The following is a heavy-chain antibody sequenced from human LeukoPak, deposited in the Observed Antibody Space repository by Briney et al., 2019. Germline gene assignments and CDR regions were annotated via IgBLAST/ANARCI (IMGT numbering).Heavy chain of an antibody. CDR2: INSGSSYM. Sequence: GGSLRLSCAASGFTVSSTYMSWVRQAPGKGLEWVSSINSGSSYMTYADSVRGRFTISRDNAKNSVYMQMNSLRVEGTAVYYCAGGIDYWGRGTLVTVSS. CDR1: GFTVSSTY. V-gene: IGHV3-21*06. J-gene: IGHJ4*02. CDR3: AGGIDY.